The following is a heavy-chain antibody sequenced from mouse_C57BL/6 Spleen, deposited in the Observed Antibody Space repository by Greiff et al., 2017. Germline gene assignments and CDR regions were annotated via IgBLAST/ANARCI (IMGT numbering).Heavy chain of an antibody. J-gene: IGHJ4*01. CDR2: ISSGSSTI. Sequence: EVKVVESGGGLVKPGGSLKLSCAASGFTFSDYGMHWVRQAPEKGLEWVAYISSGSSTIYYADTVKGRFTISRDNAKNTLFLQMTSLRSEDTAMYYCARGGNPKAMDYWGQGTSVTVSS. CDR3: ARGGNPKAMDY. V-gene: IGHV5-17*01. CDR1: GFTFSDYG.